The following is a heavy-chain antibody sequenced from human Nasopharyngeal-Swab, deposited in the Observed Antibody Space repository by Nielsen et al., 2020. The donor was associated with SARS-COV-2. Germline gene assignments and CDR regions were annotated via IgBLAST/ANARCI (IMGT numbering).Heavy chain of an antibody. D-gene: IGHD6-19*01. J-gene: IGHJ6*02. V-gene: IGHV4-59*01. CDR2: IYYSGST. Sequence: RQAPGKGLEWIGYIYYSGSTNYNPSLESRVTISVDTSKNQFSLKLSSVTAADTAVYYCARDRAWDSSGWDYYYGMDVWGQGTTVTVSS. CDR3: ARDRAWDSSGWDYYYGMDV.